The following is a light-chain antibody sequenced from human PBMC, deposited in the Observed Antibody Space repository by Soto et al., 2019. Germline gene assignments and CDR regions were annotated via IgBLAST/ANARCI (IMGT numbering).Light chain of an antibody. V-gene: IGKV1-39*01. CDR3: QQYGLQGT. Sequence: DIQMTQSPSSLSASVRDRVTITCRASHNTRGYLNWYQQKPGKAPKLLIYAASNLQSGIPSRFSGSGSETDFTLTISSLQPDDSATYYCQQYGLQGTFGQGTKVDIK. J-gene: IGKJ1*01. CDR2: AAS. CDR1: HNTRGY.